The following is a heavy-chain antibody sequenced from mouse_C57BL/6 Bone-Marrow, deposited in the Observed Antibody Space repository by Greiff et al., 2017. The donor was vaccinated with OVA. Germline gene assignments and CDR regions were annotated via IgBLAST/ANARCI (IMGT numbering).Heavy chain of an antibody. Sequence: EVQGVESGGDLVKPGGSLKLSCAASGFTFSSYGMSWVRQTPDKRLEWVATISSGGSYTYYPDSVKGRFTISRDNAKNTLYLQMSSLKSEDTAMYYCARRGIVTPYWYFDVWGTGTTVTVSS. CDR3: ARRGIVTPYWYFDV. CDR2: ISSGGSYT. CDR1: GFTFSSYG. D-gene: IGHD2-5*01. V-gene: IGHV5-6*01. J-gene: IGHJ1*03.